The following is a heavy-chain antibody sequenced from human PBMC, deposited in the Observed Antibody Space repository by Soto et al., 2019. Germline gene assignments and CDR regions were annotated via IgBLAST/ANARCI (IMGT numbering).Heavy chain of an antibody. CDR3: ARGGHCSSTSCYTSRSAFDI. CDR1: GFTFSSYW. CDR2: IKQDGSEK. J-gene: IGHJ3*02. Sequence: EVQLVESGGGLVQPGGSLRLSCAASGFTFSSYWMSWVRQAPGKWLEWVANIKQDGSEKYYVDSVKGRFTISRDNAKNSLYLQVNSLRAEDTAVYYCARGGHCSSTSCYTSRSAFDIWGQGTMVTVSS. V-gene: IGHV3-7*01. D-gene: IGHD2-2*02.